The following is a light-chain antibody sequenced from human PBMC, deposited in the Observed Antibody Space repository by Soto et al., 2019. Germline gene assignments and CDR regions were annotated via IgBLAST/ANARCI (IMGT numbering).Light chain of an antibody. CDR2: GAY. CDR1: QGVGSSY. Sequence: EIVCTQYTGTLSLSPGERSTPSSLASQGVGSSYLGWYQQKPGQAPRLLIYGAYSRATGITDRFSGGGSGTDFTITISRLEPEDFAVYYCQQFSSYPLTFGEGTKVDIK. V-gene: IGKV3-20*01. CDR3: QQFSSYPLT. J-gene: IGKJ4*01.